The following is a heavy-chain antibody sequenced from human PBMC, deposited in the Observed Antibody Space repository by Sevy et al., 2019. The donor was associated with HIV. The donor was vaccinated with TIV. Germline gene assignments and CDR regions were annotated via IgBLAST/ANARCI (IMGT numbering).Heavy chain of an antibody. J-gene: IGHJ6*02. CDR1: GFTFSSYG. Sequence: GGSLRLSCAAPGFTFSSYGMHWVRQAPGKGLEWVAVISYDGSNKYYADSVKGRFTISRDNSKNTLYLQMNSLRAEDTAVYYCAKDQEGQWLASYYYYGMDVWGQGTTVTVSS. CDR2: ISYDGSNK. CDR3: AKDQEGQWLASYYYYGMDV. V-gene: IGHV3-30*18. D-gene: IGHD6-19*01.